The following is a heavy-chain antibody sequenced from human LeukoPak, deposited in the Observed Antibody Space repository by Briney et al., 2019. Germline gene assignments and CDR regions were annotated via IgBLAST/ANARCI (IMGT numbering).Heavy chain of an antibody. CDR1: GFSVSNNY. V-gene: IGHV3-66*01. CDR2: MYSVGRT. CDR3: ASDSYSPEYFQH. Sequence: GGSLRLSCAASGFSVSNNYMSWVRQAPGKGLEWVSVMYSVGRTFYADSVKGRFTISRDNSKNTLYLQMNSLRAEDTAVYYCASDSYSPEYFQHWGQGTLVTVSS. D-gene: IGHD2-15*01. J-gene: IGHJ1*01.